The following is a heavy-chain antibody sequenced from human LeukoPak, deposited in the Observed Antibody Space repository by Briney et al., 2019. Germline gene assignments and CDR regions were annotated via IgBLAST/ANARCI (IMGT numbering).Heavy chain of an antibody. Sequence: GSSVKVSCKASGGTFSSYAISWVRQAPGQGLEWMGRIIPILGIANYAQKFQGRVTITADKSTSTAYMELSSLRSEDTAVYYCARGSGGSPRGAFDIWGQGTMVTVSS. CDR1: GGTFSSYA. J-gene: IGHJ3*02. V-gene: IGHV1-69*04. D-gene: IGHD1-26*01. CDR2: IIPILGIA. CDR3: ARGSGGSPRGAFDI.